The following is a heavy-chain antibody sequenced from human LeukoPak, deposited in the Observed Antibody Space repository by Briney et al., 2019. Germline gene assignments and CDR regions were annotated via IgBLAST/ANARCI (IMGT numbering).Heavy chain of an antibody. Sequence: GESLKISCKGSGYSFTSYWIGWVRQMPGKGLEWMGIIYPGDSHTRYSPSFQGQVTISADKSISTAYLQWSSLKASDTAMYYCARHSSGYRYYYYYMDVWGKGTTVTVSS. D-gene: IGHD3-9*01. CDR1: GYSFTSYW. CDR3: ARHSSGYRYYYYYMDV. V-gene: IGHV5-51*01. CDR2: IYPGDSHT. J-gene: IGHJ6*03.